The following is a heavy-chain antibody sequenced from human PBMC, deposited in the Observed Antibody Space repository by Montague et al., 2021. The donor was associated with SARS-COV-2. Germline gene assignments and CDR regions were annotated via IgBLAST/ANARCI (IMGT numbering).Heavy chain of an antibody. CDR3: AGSSGWYSARSNYSYYYGRDD. Sequence: SETLSLTCTVSGGLISGYYWNWVRQPPGNGLEWIGYIYYSGSTNYNPSLRGRVTISVDTSKNQFSLRLSSVTAADTAVYYCAGSSGWYSARSNYSYYYGRDDWGQGTTVTVSS. V-gene: IGHV4-59*13. J-gene: IGHJ6*02. CDR1: GGLISGYY. D-gene: IGHD6-19*01. CDR2: IYYSGST.